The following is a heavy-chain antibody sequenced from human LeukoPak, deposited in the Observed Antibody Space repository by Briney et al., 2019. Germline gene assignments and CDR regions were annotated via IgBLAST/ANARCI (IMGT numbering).Heavy chain of an antibody. CDR1: GFTFNIYG. Sequence: PGGSLRLSCAASGFTFNIYGMNWVRQAPGKGLEWVSVIYSCGSTYYADSVKGRFTISRDNSKNSLYLQMNSLRAEDTAVYYCAELGITMIGGVWGKGTTVTISS. CDR2: IYSCGST. V-gene: IGHV3-66*01. D-gene: IGHD3-10*02. CDR3: AELGITMIGGV. J-gene: IGHJ6*04.